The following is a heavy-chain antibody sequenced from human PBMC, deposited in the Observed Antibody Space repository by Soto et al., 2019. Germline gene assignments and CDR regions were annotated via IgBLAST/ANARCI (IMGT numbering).Heavy chain of an antibody. V-gene: IGHV4-39*02. D-gene: IGHD3-10*01. CDR1: GGFISRRNQY. CDR3: ARRPYYYGSGSYYSTFWFDP. J-gene: IGHJ5*02. CDR2: ASYSGTT. Sequence: PSETLSLTCTVSGGFISRRNQYLGWIRQPPGKGLEWVGSASYSGTTYHNPSLESRLTISADTAKNHFSLRLSSVTAADTAVYYCARRPYYYGSGSYYSTFWFDPWGQGTLVTVSS.